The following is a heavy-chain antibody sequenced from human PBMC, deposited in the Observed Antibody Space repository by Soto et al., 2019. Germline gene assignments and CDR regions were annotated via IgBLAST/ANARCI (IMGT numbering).Heavy chain of an antibody. D-gene: IGHD3-16*01. Sequence: SETLSLTCTVSGGSISSYDWSCIRQPPGTGLEWIGYNYYSGSTNYNPSLKSRVTISVDTSKNQFSLKLSSVTAADTAVYYCARLAPLGYDYWGQGTLVTVSS. CDR1: GGSISSYD. J-gene: IGHJ4*02. CDR2: NYYSGST. CDR3: ARLAPLGYDY. V-gene: IGHV4-59*01.